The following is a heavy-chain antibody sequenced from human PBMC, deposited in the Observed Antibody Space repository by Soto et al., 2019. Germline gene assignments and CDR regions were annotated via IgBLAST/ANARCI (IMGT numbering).Heavy chain of an antibody. J-gene: IGHJ3*02. CDR1: GGSISSGGYY. CDR2: IYYSGGT. V-gene: IGHV4-31*03. Sequence: SETLSLTCTVSGGSISSGGYYWSWIRQHPGKGLEWIGYIYYSGGTYYNPSLKSRVTISVDTSKNQFSLKLSPVTAADTAVYYCARTMVVAAVDAFDIWGQGTMVTVSS. CDR3: ARTMVVAAVDAFDI. D-gene: IGHD2-15*01.